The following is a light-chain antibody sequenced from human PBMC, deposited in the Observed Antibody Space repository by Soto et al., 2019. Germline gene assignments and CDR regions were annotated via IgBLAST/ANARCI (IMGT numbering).Light chain of an antibody. Sequence: QSALTQPASVSGSPGQSITISCTGTSSDVGSYNLVSWYQQHPGKAPKLMIYEGSERPSGVSNRFSGSKSGNTASLTISGLQAEDEADYYCCSYAGSSSWVFGRGAKVTVL. J-gene: IGLJ3*02. CDR3: CSYAGSSSWV. CDR2: EGS. V-gene: IGLV2-23*01. CDR1: SSDVGSYNL.